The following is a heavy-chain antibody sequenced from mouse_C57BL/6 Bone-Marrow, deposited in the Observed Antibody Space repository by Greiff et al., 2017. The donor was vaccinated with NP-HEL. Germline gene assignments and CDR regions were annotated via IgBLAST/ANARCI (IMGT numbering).Heavy chain of an antibody. CDR2: IWTGGGT. J-gene: IGHJ2*01. CDR1: GFSLTSYA. CDR3: ARNRYYYGSSFSYYFDY. D-gene: IGHD1-1*01. Sequence: QVQLKQSGPGLVAPSQSLSITCTVSGFSLTSYAISWVRQPPGKGLEWLGVIWTGGGTNYNSALKSRLSISKDNSKSQVFLKMNSLQTDDTARYYCARNRYYYGSSFSYYFDYWGQGTTLTVSS. V-gene: IGHV2-9-1*01.